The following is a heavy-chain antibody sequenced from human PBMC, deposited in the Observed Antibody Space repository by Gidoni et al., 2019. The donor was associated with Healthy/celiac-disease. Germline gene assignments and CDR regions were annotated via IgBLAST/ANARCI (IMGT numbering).Heavy chain of an antibody. CDR3: TTDIFLRNYDYVWGSYPLDAFDI. J-gene: IGHJ3*02. Sequence: EVQLVESGGGLVKPGGSLSLSCAASGFTFSNAWMSWVRQAPGKGLEWVGRIKSKTDGGTTDYAAPVKGRFTISRDDSKNTLYLQMNSLKTEDTAVYYCTTDIFLRNYDYVWGSYPLDAFDIWGQGTMVTVSS. D-gene: IGHD3-16*02. CDR2: IKSKTDGGTT. CDR1: GFTFSNAW. V-gene: IGHV3-15*01.